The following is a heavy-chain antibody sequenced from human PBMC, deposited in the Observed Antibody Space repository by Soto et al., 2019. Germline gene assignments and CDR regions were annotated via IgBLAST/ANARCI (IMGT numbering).Heavy chain of an antibody. J-gene: IGHJ6*04. V-gene: IGHV4-34*01. Sequence: SETLSLTCSVYGGSFSDYYWSWIRQPPGKGLEWIGEINHSGSTNYNPSLKSRVTISVHTSKNQFSLKLSSVTAADTAVYYCARARIGSGSDYYYHYGMDVWGKGTTVTVSS. CDR1: GGSFSDYY. CDR3: ARARIGSGSDYYYHYGMDV. D-gene: IGHD3-3*01. CDR2: INHSGST.